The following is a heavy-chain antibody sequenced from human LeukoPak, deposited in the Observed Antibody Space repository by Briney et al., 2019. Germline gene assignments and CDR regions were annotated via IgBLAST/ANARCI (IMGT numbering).Heavy chain of an antibody. V-gene: IGHV4-39*01. J-gene: IGHJ4*02. D-gene: IGHD6-19*01. CDR3: ARIGGWYDY. Sequence: SETLSLTCTVSGGSISSSSYYWGWIRQPPGKGLEWIRSIYYSGSTYYNPSLKSRVTISVDTSKNQFSLKLSSVTAADTAVYYCARIGGWYDYWGQGTLVTVSS. CDR2: IYYSGST. CDR1: GGSISSSSYY.